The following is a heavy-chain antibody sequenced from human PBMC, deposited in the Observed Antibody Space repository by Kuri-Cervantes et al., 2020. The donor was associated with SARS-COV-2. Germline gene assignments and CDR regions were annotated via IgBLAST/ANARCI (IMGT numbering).Heavy chain of an antibody. CDR2: IDWDDDE. D-gene: IGHD4-11*01. CDR3: VRIRAATVIADY. CDR1: GFSLTTSGMC. Sequence: SGPTLVKPTQTLTLTCTFPGFSLTTSGMCVAWIRQPPGKALEWLARIDWDDDEYYKTSLNTRLSISKDTSKDQVVLTMTNMDPVDTATYYCVRIRAATVIADYCGQGTLVTVSS. J-gene: IGHJ4*02. V-gene: IGHV2-70*11.